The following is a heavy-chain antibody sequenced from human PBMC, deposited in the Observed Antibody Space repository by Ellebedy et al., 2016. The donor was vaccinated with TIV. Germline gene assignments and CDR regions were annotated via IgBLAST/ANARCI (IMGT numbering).Heavy chain of an antibody. CDR1: GYSFTSYW. CDR3: ARQLHAMVNNWFDP. J-gene: IGHJ5*02. V-gene: IGHV5-51*01. D-gene: IGHD5-18*01. CDR2: VYPGDSDT. Sequence: GESLKISXKGSGYSFTSYWIGWVRQMPGKGLEWMGIVYPGDSDTRYSPSFQGQVTISADKSISTAYLQWSSLKASDTAMYYCARQLHAMVNNWFDPWGQGTLVTVSS.